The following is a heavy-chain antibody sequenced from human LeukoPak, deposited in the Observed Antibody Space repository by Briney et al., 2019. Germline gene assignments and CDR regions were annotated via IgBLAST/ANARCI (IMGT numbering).Heavy chain of an antibody. J-gene: IGHJ4*02. V-gene: IGHV3-23*01. Sequence: GGSLRLSCAASGFTFTNNFMSWVRQAPGKGLEWVSGIRADAVTTYYADSVKGRFIISRDNSKNTVYLQMNSLSAEDAAVYYCVKDDGWVQYANWGQGTLVTVSS. CDR2: IRADAVTT. CDR1: GFTFTNNF. CDR3: VKDDGWVQYAN. D-gene: IGHD5-24*01.